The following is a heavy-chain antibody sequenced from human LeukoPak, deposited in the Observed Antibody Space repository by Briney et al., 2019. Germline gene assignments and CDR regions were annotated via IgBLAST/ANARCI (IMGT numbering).Heavy chain of an antibody. CDR1: GYTFTSYD. V-gene: IGHV1-8*03. CDR3: ARLAYCGGDCYFNWFDP. Sequence: ASVKVSCKASGYTFTSYDINWVRQATGQGLEWMGWVNPNSGNTGYAQKFQGRVTITRNTSISTAYMELSSLRSEDTAVYYCARLAYCGGDCYFNWFDPWGQGTLVTVSS. CDR2: VNPNSGNT. J-gene: IGHJ5*02. D-gene: IGHD2-21*01.